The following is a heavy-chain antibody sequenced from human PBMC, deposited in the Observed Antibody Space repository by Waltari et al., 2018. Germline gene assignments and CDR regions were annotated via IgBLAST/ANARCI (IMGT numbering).Heavy chain of an antibody. CDR1: GYNFVTYG. Sequence: QVQLVQSGPEVKPPGASVKISCKASGYNFVTYGISWVRQAPGQGLEWLGWVSGYNGDRSYEQKFQGRITMTTDTSTSTAYMELWSLKSDDTAVYYCARRRGEWFDPWGQGTPVTVSS. CDR3: ARRRGEWFDP. CDR2: VSGYNGDR. J-gene: IGHJ5*02. V-gene: IGHV1-18*01.